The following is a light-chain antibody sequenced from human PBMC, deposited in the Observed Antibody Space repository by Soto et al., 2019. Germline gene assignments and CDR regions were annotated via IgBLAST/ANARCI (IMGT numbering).Light chain of an antibody. V-gene: IGLV2-23*01. CDR1: SSDVGTYNL. Sequence: QSALTQPASVSGSPGQSITISCTGSSSDVGTYNLVSWYQQHPGKAPKFIIYEGSKRPSGVSNRFSGFKSGNTASLTISGLQAEDEADYYCCSYAGGSTYGFGTGTKLTVL. CDR3: CSYAGGSTYG. J-gene: IGLJ1*01. CDR2: EGS.